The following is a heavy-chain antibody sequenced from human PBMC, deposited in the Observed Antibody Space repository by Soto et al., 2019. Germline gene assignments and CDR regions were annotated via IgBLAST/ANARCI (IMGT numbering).Heavy chain of an antibody. V-gene: IGHV3-23*04. Sequence: EVQLVESGGGLVQPGGSLRLSCAASGFTFSNYAMTWVRQIPGKGLEWVSCIVGRGVTTYYEDSVKGRFTISRDNSKKTLYLQMHSLGAADTAVYHCAKGARGSCLSGADSGGQGTLVSVSS. CDR3: AKGARGSCLSGADS. J-gene: IGHJ4*02. D-gene: IGHD2-15*01. CDR1: GFTFSNYA. CDR2: IVGRGVTT.